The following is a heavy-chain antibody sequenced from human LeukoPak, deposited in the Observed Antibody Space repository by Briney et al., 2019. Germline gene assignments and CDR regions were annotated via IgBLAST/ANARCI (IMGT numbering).Heavy chain of an antibody. V-gene: IGHV3-74*01. J-gene: IGHJ4*02. CDR3: ARGRPHGNDY. Sequence: GGTLRLSCAASGFTFSSYWMNWVRQAPGKGLVWVSRIASDGSSTTYADSVKGRFSISRDNAKNTLYLQMNSLRVEDTAVYYCARGRPHGNDYWGQGTLVTVSS. CDR1: GFTFSSYW. CDR2: IASDGSST. D-gene: IGHD4-23*01.